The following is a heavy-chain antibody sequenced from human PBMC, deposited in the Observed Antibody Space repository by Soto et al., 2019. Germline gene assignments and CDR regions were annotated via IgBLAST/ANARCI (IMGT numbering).Heavy chain of an antibody. V-gene: IGHV3-23*01. CDR3: VIHGSNTSDAFDL. CDR2: ISGSGGST. Sequence: GGSLRLSCAASGFTFSSYAMSWVRQAPGKGLEWVSAISGSGGSTYYADSVKGRFTISRDNSKSTVYLQMNSLRAEDTAVYYSVIHGSNTSDAFDLWDQGTMVTV. D-gene: IGHD3-10*01. J-gene: IGHJ3*01. CDR1: GFTFSSYA.